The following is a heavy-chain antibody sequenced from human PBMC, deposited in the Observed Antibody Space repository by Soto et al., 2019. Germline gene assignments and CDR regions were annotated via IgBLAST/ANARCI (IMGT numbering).Heavy chain of an antibody. CDR2: IYATGTT. D-gene: IGHD1-1*01. J-gene: IGHJ5*02. Sequence: SETLSLTCTVSGATISGFYWSWIRKSAGKGLEWIGRIYATGTTDYNPSLKSRVMMSVDTSKKQFSLKLRSVTAADTAVYYCVRDGTKTLRDWFDPWGQGISVTVSS. V-gene: IGHV4-4*07. CDR1: GATISGFY. CDR3: VRDGTKTLRDWFDP.